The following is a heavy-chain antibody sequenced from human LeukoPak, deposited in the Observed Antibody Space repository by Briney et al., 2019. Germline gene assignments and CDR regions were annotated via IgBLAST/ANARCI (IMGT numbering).Heavy chain of an antibody. CDR3: AKVRDSSGSFFDY. V-gene: IGHV3-23*01. CDR1: GFXLSSYG. CDR2: LSGSGGGT. D-gene: IGHD3-22*01. Sequence: PGGSLRLSCAASGFXLSSYGTGWVRQAPGKGLEWVSVLSGSGGGTYYADSVKGRFTISRDNSKNTLYLQMSSLRADDTAVYHCAKVRDSSGSFFDYWGQGTLVTVSS. J-gene: IGHJ4*02.